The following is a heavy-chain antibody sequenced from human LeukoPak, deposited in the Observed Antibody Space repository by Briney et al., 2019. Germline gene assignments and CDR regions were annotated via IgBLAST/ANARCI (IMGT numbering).Heavy chain of an antibody. J-gene: IGHJ6*02. V-gene: IGHV4-61*02. CDR1: GGSISSGSYY. D-gene: IGHD2-8*01. Sequence: PSQTLSLTCTVSGGSISSGSYYWSWIRQPAGKGLEWIGRIYTSGSTNYNPSLKGRVTISVDTSKNQFSLKLSSVTAADTAVYYCAREPMDGMDVWGQGTTVTVSS. CDR3: AREPMDGMDV. CDR2: IYTSGST.